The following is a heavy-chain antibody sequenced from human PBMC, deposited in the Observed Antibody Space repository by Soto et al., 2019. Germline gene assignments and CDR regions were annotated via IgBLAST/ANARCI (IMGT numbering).Heavy chain of an antibody. CDR2: ISGSGAST. D-gene: IGHD2-2*01. J-gene: IGHJ2*01. CDR3: AKAPPKYCSSTSCYRNWYFDL. V-gene: IGHV3-23*01. CDR1: GFTFSSYA. Sequence: EVQLLESGGGLVQPGGSLRLSCAASGFTFSSYAMSWVRQAPGKGLEWVSAISGSGASTYYADSVKGRFTISRDNPKNTLYLQMNSLRAEDTAVYYCAKAPPKYCSSTSCYRNWYFDLWGRGTLVTVSS.